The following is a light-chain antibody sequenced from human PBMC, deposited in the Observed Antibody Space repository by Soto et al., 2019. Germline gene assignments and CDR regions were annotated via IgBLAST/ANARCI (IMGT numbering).Light chain of an antibody. Sequence: QSVLTQPASMSGSPGQSITISCTGTSNDVGGYNYVSWYQQHPGKAPKLMIFVVSNRPSGVSNRFSGSKSGNTASLTISGLQAEDEAYYYCCSYTSTNSRVFGGGTKLTVL. CDR3: CSYTSTNSRV. CDR2: VVS. CDR1: SNDVGGYNY. J-gene: IGLJ3*02. V-gene: IGLV2-14*01.